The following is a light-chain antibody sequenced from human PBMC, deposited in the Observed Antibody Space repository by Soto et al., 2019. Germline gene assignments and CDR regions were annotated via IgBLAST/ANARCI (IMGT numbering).Light chain of an antibody. CDR3: AAWDDSLSGPVVV. Sequence: QSVLTQPPSASGTPGQRVTISCPGSSSNIGSNYVYWYQQLPGTAPKLLIYSNNQRPSGVPDRFSGSKSGTSASLAISGLRSEDEADYYCAAWDDSLSGPVVVFGGGTKVTVL. J-gene: IGLJ2*01. CDR2: SNN. CDR1: SSNIGSNY. V-gene: IGLV1-47*02.